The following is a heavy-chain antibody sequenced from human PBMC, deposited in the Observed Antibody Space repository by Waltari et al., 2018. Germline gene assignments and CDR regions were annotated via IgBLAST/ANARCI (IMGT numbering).Heavy chain of an antibody. CDR2: IIPSGST. CDR1: GGSLSTYY. Sequence: QVQLQQWGAGLLKPSETLSLTCAVYGGSLSTYYWTWIRQSPGKGLEWIGEIIPSGSTYYNPSLMSRVTISVDTSKNQFSLDLTSVTAADTAVYYCARGRGVDNGGWFDPWGQGTLVTVSS. D-gene: IGHD3-16*01. J-gene: IGHJ5*02. CDR3: ARGRGVDNGGWFDP. V-gene: IGHV4-34*02.